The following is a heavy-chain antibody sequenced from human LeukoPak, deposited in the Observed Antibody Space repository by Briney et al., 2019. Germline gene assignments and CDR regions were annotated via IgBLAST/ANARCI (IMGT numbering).Heavy chain of an antibody. CDR1: GFTFSSYW. D-gene: IGHD5-24*01. CDR3: ARGDGYNFNWFDP. CDR2: INSDGSST. J-gene: IGHJ5*02. Sequence: GGSLRLSCAASGFTFSSYWMHWVRQAPGKGLVWVSRINSDGSSTSYADSVKGRFTISRDNAKNTLYLQMNSLGAEDTAVYYCARGDGYNFNWFDPWGQGTLVTVSS. V-gene: IGHV3-74*01.